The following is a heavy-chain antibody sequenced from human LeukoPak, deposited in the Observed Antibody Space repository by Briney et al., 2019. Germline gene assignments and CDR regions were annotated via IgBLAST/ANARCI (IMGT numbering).Heavy chain of an antibody. CDR3: ARGHCSSTSCYENWFDP. V-gene: IGHV4-34*01. J-gene: IGHJ5*02. CDR1: GGPFSGYY. CDR2: INHSGST. Sequence: SETLSLTCAVYGGPFSGYYWSWIRQPPGKGLEWIGEINHSGSTNYNPSLKSRVTISVDTSKNQFSLKLSSVTAADTAVYYCARGHCSSTSCYENWFDPWGQGTLVTVSS. D-gene: IGHD2-2*01.